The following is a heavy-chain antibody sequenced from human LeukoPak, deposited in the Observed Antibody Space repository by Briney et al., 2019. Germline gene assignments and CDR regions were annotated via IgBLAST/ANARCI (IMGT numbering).Heavy chain of an antibody. V-gene: IGHV4-59*01. CDR3: ARGPTKNYFDS. CDR1: GGSISSYY. J-gene: IGHJ4*02. CDR2: IYSSGTT. Sequence: SETLSLTCTVSGGSISSYYWSWIRQPPGRGLEWIGYIYSSGTTNYNPSLKSRVTISVDTSKSQFSLKLSSVAAADTAVYYCARGPTKNYFDSWGQGTVVTVSS.